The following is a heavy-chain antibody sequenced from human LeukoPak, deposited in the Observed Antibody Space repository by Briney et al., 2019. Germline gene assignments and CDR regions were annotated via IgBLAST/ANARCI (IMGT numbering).Heavy chain of an antibody. CDR1: GYTFTGYY. CDR2: INPNSGGT. D-gene: IGHD1-26*01. CDR3: ARGTQRYSGSYYVY. V-gene: IGHV1-2*02. J-gene: IGHJ4*02. Sequence: GASVKVSCKASGYTFTGYYMHWVRQAPGQGLEWMGWINPNSGGTNYAQKFQGRVTMTRDTSISTAYMELSRLRSDDTAVYYCARGTQRYSGSYYVYWGQGTLVTVSS.